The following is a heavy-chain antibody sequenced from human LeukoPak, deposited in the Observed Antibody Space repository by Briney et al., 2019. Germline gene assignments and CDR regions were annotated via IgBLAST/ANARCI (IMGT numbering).Heavy chain of an antibody. V-gene: IGHV4-30-2*01. CDR2: IYHSGST. Sequence: SQTLSLTCAVSGGSISSGGYSWSWIRQPPGKGLEWIGYIYHSGSTYYNPSLKSRDTISVDRTKNQLSLKLSSVTAADTAVYYCAREVVGATRQRYWFDPWGQGTLVTVSS. CDR3: AREVVGATRQRYWFDP. CDR1: GGSISSGGYS. J-gene: IGHJ5*02. D-gene: IGHD1-26*01.